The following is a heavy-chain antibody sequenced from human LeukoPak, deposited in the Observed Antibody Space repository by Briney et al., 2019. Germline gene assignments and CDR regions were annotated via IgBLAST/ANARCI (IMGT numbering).Heavy chain of an antibody. CDR2: IFYSGST. J-gene: IGHJ3*02. CDR1: GGSTSSHS. D-gene: IGHD3-22*01. CDR3: ARDFYDSRGDAFDI. Sequence: SETLSLTCTVSGGSTSSHSWSWIRQPPGKGLEWIGYIFYSGSTNYNPSLKSRVTISVDTSKNQFSLKLSSVNAADTAVYYCARDFYDSRGDAFDIWGQGTIVTVSS. V-gene: IGHV4-59*11.